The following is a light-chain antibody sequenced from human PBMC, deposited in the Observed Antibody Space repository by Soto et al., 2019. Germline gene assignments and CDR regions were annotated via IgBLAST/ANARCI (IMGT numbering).Light chain of an antibody. Sequence: EIVLTQSPGTLSLSPGERATLSCRASQSVSSSFLAWYQQKPGQAPRLLIYGASSRATGIPDRFSGSGSGTDFTLPISRLEPEDFAVYYCQQYDNSPWTFGQGTKVEIK. CDR1: QSVSSSF. J-gene: IGKJ1*01. CDR2: GAS. V-gene: IGKV3-20*01. CDR3: QQYDNSPWT.